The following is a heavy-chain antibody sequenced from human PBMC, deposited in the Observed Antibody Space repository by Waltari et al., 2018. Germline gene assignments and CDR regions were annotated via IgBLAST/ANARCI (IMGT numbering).Heavy chain of an antibody. D-gene: IGHD5-12*01. V-gene: IGHV4-39*01. CDR3: ATYIGASVGTAAYDV. CDR1: GVSITTTRHY. J-gene: IGHJ3*01. CDR2: MSYSGAT. Sequence: QLQLQESGPGLVKPSETLSLTCSVSGVSITTTRHYCGWIRQPPGQGLEWIGNMSYSGATYSSPSLKSRVTISRDTSKNQLSLRLGSVTAADTAVYYCATYIGASVGTAAYDVWGQGTMVTVSA.